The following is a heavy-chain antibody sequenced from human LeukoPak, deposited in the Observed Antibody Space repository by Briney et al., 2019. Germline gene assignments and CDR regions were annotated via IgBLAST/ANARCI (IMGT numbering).Heavy chain of an antibody. D-gene: IGHD6-13*01. J-gene: IGHJ5*02. Sequence: GGSLRLSCAASGFTFSSYAMSWARQAPGKGLEWVSAISGSSDNTYYADSVKGRFTISRDNSKNMLYLQMNSLRVEDTAVYYCAKSPLRAAAGEWIDPWGQGILVTVSS. V-gene: IGHV3-23*01. CDR2: ISGSSDNT. CDR1: GFTFSSYA. CDR3: AKSPLRAAAGEWIDP.